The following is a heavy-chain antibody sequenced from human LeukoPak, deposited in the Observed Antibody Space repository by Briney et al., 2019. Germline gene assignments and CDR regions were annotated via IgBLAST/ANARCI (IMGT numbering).Heavy chain of an antibody. CDR2: ISYDGSNK. D-gene: IGHD2-2*01. V-gene: IGHV3-30*18. CDR1: GFPLISYG. J-gene: IGHJ4*02. Sequence: GGPLRLSWAASGFPLISYGMPWVRQAPGKGLGWVAVISYDGSNKYYADSVKGRFTISRDNSKNTLYLQMNSLRAEDTAVYYCAKFGCSSTSCSLCDYWGQGTLVTVSS. CDR3: AKFGCSSTSCSLCDY.